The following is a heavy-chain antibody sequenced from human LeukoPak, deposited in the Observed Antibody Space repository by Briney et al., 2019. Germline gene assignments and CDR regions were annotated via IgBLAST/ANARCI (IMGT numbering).Heavy chain of an antibody. D-gene: IGHD2-15*01. Sequence: SETLSLTCTVSGGSISNYYWGWIWQPPGKGLEWIGYIYYTGSTNYNPSLKSRVTISLDTSKSQFSLKLSSVTAADTAVYYCVREYCSGGSCSGLNWFDPWGQGTLVTVSS. CDR2: IYYTGST. CDR1: GGSISNYY. J-gene: IGHJ5*02. CDR3: VREYCSGGSCSGLNWFDP. V-gene: IGHV4-59*01.